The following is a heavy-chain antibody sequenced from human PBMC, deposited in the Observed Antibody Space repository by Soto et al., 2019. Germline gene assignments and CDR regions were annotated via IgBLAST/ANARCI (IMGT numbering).Heavy chain of an antibody. D-gene: IGHD2-15*01. CDR3: ARWNCSGGSCYTTLPYLDY. J-gene: IGHJ4*02. CDR2: IWYDGTYK. V-gene: IGHV3-33*01. Sequence: PGGSLRLSCAASGFSFSDYGFHWVRQAPGKGLEWVAVIWYDGTYKYYADSVKGRFTISRDNSKNTLYLQMNSLRAEDTAVYYCARWNCSGGSCYTTLPYLDYWGQGTLVTVSS. CDR1: GFSFSDYG.